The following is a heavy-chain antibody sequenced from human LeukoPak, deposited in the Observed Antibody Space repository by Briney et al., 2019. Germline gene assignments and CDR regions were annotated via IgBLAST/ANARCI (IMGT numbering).Heavy chain of an antibody. CDR2: INHSGST. D-gene: IGHD3-22*01. V-gene: IGHV4-34*01. Sequence: SETLSLTCAVYGGSFSGYYWSWIRQPPGKGLEWIGEINHSGSTNYNPSLKSRVTISVDTSKNQFSLKLSSVTAADTAVYYCARDDSSIYYPPDYWGQGTLVTVSS. J-gene: IGHJ4*02. CDR1: GGSFSGYY. CDR3: ARDDSSIYYPPDY.